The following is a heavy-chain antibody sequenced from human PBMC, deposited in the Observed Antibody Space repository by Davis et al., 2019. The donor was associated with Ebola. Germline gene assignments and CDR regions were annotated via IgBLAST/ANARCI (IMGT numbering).Heavy chain of an antibody. CDR2: ISAYNGNT. D-gene: IGHD2-21*02. Sequence: ASVKVSCMASGYTFTSYGISWVRQAPGQGLEWMGWISAYNGNTNYAQKLQGRVTMTTDTSTSTAYMELRGLRSDDTAVYYCARDTQVTPFDYWGQGTLVTVSS. J-gene: IGHJ4*02. V-gene: IGHV1-18*01. CDR1: GYTFTSYG. CDR3: ARDTQVTPFDY.